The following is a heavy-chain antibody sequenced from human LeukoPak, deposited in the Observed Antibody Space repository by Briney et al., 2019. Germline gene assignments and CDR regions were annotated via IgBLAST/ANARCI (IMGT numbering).Heavy chain of an antibody. CDR1: GGSISSYS. V-gene: IGHV4-59*12. D-gene: IGHD6-6*01. Sequence: SETLSLTCTVSGGSISSYSWTWIRQPPEKGLEWIGCLYYSGSTIYNPSLKSRVTISLDTSKNQFSLKLSSVTAADTAVYYCARRIEYSSSSTHDYWGQGTLVTVSS. CDR3: ARRIEYSSSSTHDY. CDR2: LYYSGST. J-gene: IGHJ4*02.